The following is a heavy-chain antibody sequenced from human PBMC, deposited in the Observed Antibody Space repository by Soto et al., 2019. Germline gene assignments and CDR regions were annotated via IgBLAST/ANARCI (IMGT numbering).Heavy chain of an antibody. J-gene: IGHJ4*02. D-gene: IGHD1-26*01. CDR1: GITLSSYA. V-gene: IGHV3-23*01. CDR2: ISASGGST. Sequence: GGSLRLSCAASGITLSSYAMSWVRQAPGKGPEWVSGISASGGSTSYADSVKGRFTISRDNSKNTLYLQMNSLRADDTAVYHCAKGQNSGTYRFYFDYWGQGALVTVSS. CDR3: AKGQNSGTYRFYFDY.